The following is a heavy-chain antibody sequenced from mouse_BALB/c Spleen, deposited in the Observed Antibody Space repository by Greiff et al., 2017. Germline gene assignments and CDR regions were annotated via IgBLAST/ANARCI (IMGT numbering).Heavy chain of an antibody. Sequence: EVQGVESGGGLVQPGGSLRLSCATSGFTFTDYYMSWVRQPPGKALEWLGFIRNKANGYTTEYSASVKGRFTISRDNSQSILYLQMNTLRAEDSATYYCARALWDDWYFDVWGAGTTVTVSS. V-gene: IGHV7-3*02. CDR3: ARALWDDWYFDV. J-gene: IGHJ1*01. CDR1: GFTFTDYY. D-gene: IGHD4-1*01. CDR2: IRNKANGYTT.